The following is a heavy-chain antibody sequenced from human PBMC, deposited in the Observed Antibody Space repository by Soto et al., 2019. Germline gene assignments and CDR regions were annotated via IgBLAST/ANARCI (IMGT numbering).Heavy chain of an antibody. J-gene: IGHJ4*02. CDR3: ARGLGGVSYYFDY. V-gene: IGHV3-33*01. CDR1: GFTFSNYG. Sequence: GGSLRLSCAVSGFTFSNYGMHWVRQAPGKGLEWVAVIWYDGSNKYYADSVKGRFTISRDNSKNTLYLQMNSLRAEDTAVYYCARGLGGVSYYFDYWGQGTLVTVSS. D-gene: IGHD3-16*01. CDR2: IWYDGSNK.